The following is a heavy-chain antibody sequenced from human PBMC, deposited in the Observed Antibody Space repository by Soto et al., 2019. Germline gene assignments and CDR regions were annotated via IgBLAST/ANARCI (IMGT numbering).Heavy chain of an antibody. CDR1: GFTFSSYS. CDR3: ARDYVYSGSSMGGMDV. CDR2: ISSSSSYI. J-gene: IGHJ6*02. D-gene: IGHD1-26*01. Sequence: EVQLVESGGGLVKPGGSLRLSCAASGFTFSSYSMNWVRQAPGKGLEWVSSISSSSSYIYYADSVKGRFTISRDNAKNSLYLQMNSLRAEDTAVYYCARDYVYSGSSMGGMDVWGQGTTVTVSS. V-gene: IGHV3-21*01.